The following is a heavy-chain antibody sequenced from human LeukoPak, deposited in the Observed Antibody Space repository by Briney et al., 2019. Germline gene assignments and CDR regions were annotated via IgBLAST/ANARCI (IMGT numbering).Heavy chain of an antibody. J-gene: IGHJ6*03. CDR2: IKHTGGT. V-gene: IGHV4-39*07. Sequence: SETLSLTCTVSGDSMNRGSYFWGWIRQSPGKWLEWIGEIKHTGGTRYNTSLGSRVTLSVDTSKNQFSLKLTSVTAADTAVYYCARLRGLDWLVVEDNYYFYYMDVWGKGTTVAVSS. D-gene: IGHD3/OR15-3a*01. CDR3: ARLRGLDWLVVEDNYYFYYMDV. CDR1: GDSMNRGSYF.